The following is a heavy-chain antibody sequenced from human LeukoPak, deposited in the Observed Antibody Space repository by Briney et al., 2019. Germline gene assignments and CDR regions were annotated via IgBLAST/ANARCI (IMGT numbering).Heavy chain of an antibody. CDR1: GGSFSSSY. CDR3: ARSLYDEGY. D-gene: IGHD3-22*01. V-gene: IGHV4-34*01. CDR2: ISHSGST. J-gene: IGHJ4*02. Sequence: TSETLSLTCGVYGGSFSSSYWSWIRQPPGKGLEWIGEISHSGSTKYNPSLKNRVTISVDTSQSQFSLKLSSVTAADTAVYYCARSLYDEGYWGQGNLVTVSS.